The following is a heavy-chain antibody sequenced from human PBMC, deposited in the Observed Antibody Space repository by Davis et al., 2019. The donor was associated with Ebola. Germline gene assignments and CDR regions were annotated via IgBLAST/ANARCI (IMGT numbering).Heavy chain of an antibody. D-gene: IGHD3-10*01. J-gene: IGHJ6*02. CDR2: ISYDGSNK. V-gene: IGHV3-30*04. CDR3: AREGLLWFRESTPNYYYGMDV. Sequence: PGGSLRLSCAASGFTFSSYAMHWVRQAPGKGLEWVAVISYDGSNKYYADSVKGRFTISRDNSKNTLYLQMNSLRAEDTAVYYCAREGLLWFRESTPNYYYGMDVWGQGTTVTVSS. CDR1: GFTFSSYA.